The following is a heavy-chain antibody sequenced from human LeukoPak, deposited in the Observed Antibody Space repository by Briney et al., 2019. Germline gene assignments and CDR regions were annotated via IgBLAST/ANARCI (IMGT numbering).Heavy chain of an antibody. Sequence: SSETLSPTCAVYGGSFSGYYWSWIRQPPGKGLGWIGEINHSGSTNYNPSLKSRVTISVGTSKNQFSLKLSSVTAADTAVYYCASSEGYYYYGMDVWGQGTTVTVSS. CDR2: INHSGST. CDR3: ASSEGYYYYGMDV. CDR1: GGSFSGYY. V-gene: IGHV4-34*01. J-gene: IGHJ6*02.